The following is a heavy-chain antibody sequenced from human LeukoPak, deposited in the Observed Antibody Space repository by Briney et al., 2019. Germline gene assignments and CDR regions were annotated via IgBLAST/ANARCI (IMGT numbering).Heavy chain of an antibody. CDR3: ARSYYYYYMDV. V-gene: IGHV4-39*07. CDR1: GGSISSSSYY. CDR2: IYYSGST. J-gene: IGHJ6*03. Sequence: SETLSLTCTVSGGSISSSSYYWGWIRQPPGKGLEWIGSIYYSGSTYYNPSLKSRVTISVDTSKNQFSLKLSSVTAADTAVYYCARSYYYYYMDVWGKGTTTVSS.